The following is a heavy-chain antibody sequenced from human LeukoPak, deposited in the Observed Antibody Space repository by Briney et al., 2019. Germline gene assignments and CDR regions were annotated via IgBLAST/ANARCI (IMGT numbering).Heavy chain of an antibody. CDR2: IYYSGST. J-gene: IGHJ6*02. Sequence: SETLSLTCTVSGGSISSYYWSWIRQPPGKGLEWIGYIYYSGSTNYNPSLKSRVTISVDTSKNQFSLKPSSVTAADTAVYYCARALHYYDSSGYYYNYYYGMDVWGQGTTVTVSS. CDR1: GGSISSYY. D-gene: IGHD3-22*01. V-gene: IGHV4-59*01. CDR3: ARALHYYDSSGYYYNYYYGMDV.